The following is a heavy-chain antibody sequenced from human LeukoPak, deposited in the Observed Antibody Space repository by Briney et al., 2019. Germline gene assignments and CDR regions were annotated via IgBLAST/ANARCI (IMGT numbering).Heavy chain of an antibody. Sequence: PSETLSLTCTVSGGSISSSSYYWGWIRQPPGKGLEWIGRIYTSGSTNYNPSLKSRVTMSVDTSKNQFSLKLSSVTAADTAVYYCARDAFPRPSPFYDDAQEDIVVVPAAMTEADSNYPVWFDPWGQGTLVTVSS. CDR1: GGSISSSSYY. D-gene: IGHD2-2*01. CDR2: IYTSGST. J-gene: IGHJ5*02. CDR3: ARDAFPRPSPFYDDAQEDIVVVPAAMTEADSNYPVWFDP. V-gene: IGHV4-39*07.